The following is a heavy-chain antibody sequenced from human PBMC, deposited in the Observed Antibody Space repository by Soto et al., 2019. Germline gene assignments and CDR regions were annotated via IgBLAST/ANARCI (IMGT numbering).Heavy chain of an antibody. V-gene: IGHV3-7*01. D-gene: IGHD1-26*01. CDR1: ESTVSRDW. CDR2: INQDGSEK. Sequence: EVHLVESGGGLVQTGGSLRLSCAIFESTVSRDWMNWVRQAPGKGLEWVAHINQDGSEKYYVDSVKGRFTISRDNAKKSLYLQMNCLGPAETAMDYCSGWVGHAFWGQGTLVTVSS. CDR3: SGWVGHAF. J-gene: IGHJ4*02.